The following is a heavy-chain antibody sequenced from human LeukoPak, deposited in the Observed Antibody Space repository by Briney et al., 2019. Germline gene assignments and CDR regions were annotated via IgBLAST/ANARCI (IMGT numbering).Heavy chain of an antibody. D-gene: IGHD6-6*01. J-gene: IGHJ6*03. V-gene: IGHV1-69*05. CDR3: ARGLSSSSPNYYYYYYMDV. CDR1: GGTFSSYA. Sequence: ASVKVSCXASGGTFSSYAISWVRQAPGQGLEWMGRIIPIFGTANYAQKFQGRVTITTDESTSTAYMELSSLRSEDTAVYYCARGLSSSSPNYYYYYYMDVWGKGTTVTVSS. CDR2: IIPIFGTA.